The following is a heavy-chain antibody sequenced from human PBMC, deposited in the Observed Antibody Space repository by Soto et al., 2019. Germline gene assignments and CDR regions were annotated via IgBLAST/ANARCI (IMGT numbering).Heavy chain of an antibody. Sequence: ASVKVSCKASGYTFTGYYMHWVRQAPGQGLEWMGWINPNSGGTNYAQKFQGRGTMTRDTSISTAYMELSRLGSDDTAVYYSARVASYDFWSGPATHYGMDVWGQGTTVTVSS. V-gene: IGHV1-2*02. CDR3: ARVASYDFWSGPATHYGMDV. CDR2: INPNSGGT. CDR1: GYTFTGYY. D-gene: IGHD3-3*01. J-gene: IGHJ6*02.